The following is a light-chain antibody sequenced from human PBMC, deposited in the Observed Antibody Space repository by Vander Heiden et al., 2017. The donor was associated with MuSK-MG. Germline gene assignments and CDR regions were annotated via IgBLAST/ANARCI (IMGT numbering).Light chain of an antibody. V-gene: IGKV3-11*01. CDR2: DAS. J-gene: IGKJ2*01. CDR3: QRRSDWAKT. Sequence: EIVLTQSPATLSLSPGERATLSCRASQSVSSYLAWYQQKPGQAPRLLIYDASNRATGIPARFSGSGSGTDFTLTISSLEPEDFAVYYCQRRSDWAKTFGQGTKLEIK. CDR1: QSVSSY.